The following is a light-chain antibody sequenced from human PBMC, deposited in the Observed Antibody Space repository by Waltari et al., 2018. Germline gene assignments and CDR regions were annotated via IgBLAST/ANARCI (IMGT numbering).Light chain of an antibody. CDR1: QGIRNF. J-gene: IGKJ3*01. CDR3: QRYNSAPFT. Sequence: DIQMNKSPSSLSASVGDRVTITCRASQGIRNFLAWYQQKPGKTPKLLIYDASTLRSGVPSRFSGSGFGTDFTLTISGLQPEDVATYYCQRYNSAPFTFGPGTKVDVK. CDR2: DAS. V-gene: IGKV1-27*01.